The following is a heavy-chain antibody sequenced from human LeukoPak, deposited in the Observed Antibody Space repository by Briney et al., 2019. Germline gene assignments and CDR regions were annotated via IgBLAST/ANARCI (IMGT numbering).Heavy chain of an antibody. CDR2: INPNSGGT. CDR1: GHTFTAYY. CDR3: ATYYSDTSARD. V-gene: IGHV1-2*02. Sequence: ASVKVSCKAFGHTFTAYYMFWVRRAPGQGLEWMGWINPNSGGTNFAPNFQGRVTMTRDTSISTAYMELSGLTSDDTAVYFCATYYSDTSARDWGQGTLVTVSS. D-gene: IGHD3-22*01. J-gene: IGHJ4*02.